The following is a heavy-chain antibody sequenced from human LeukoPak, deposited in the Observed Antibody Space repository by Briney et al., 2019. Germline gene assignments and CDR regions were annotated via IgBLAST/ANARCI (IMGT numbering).Heavy chain of an antibody. CDR3: AKKTSSSSWHTLFDY. V-gene: IGHV3-74*01. CDR2: INSDGSWT. J-gene: IGHJ4*02. D-gene: IGHD6-13*01. Sequence: GGSLRLSCAASGNYWMHWVRQAPGKGLVWVSHINSDGSWTSYADSVKGRFTISRDNSKNTLYLQMNSLRAEDTAVYYCAKKTSSSSWHTLFDYWGQGTLVTVSS. CDR1: GNYW.